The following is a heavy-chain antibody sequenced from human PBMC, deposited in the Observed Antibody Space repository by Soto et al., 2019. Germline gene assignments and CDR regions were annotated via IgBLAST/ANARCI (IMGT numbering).Heavy chain of an antibody. CDR2: ISGSGGST. Sequence: GGSLRLSCAASGFTFSSYAMSWVRQAPGKGLEWVSVISGSGGSTYYADSVKGRFTISRDNSRNTLYLQMNSLRAEDTAVYYCAKDLRRSFDYWGQGTLVTVSS. J-gene: IGHJ4*02. CDR1: GFTFSSYA. CDR3: AKDLRRSFDY. V-gene: IGHV3-23*01.